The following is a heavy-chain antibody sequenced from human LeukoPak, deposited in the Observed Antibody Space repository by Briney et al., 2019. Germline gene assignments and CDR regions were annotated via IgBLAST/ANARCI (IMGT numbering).Heavy chain of an antibody. CDR3: ARFYYDGSAYYRFDY. D-gene: IGHD3-22*01. Sequence: PSETLSLTCAVSGGSITSYYWSWIRQPAGKGLEWIGRIYSSGSTNYNPSLKSRVTISLNTSKNQFSLKLTSVTAADTAVYYCARFYYDGSAYYRFDYWGQGALVTVSS. CDR2: IYSSGST. CDR1: GGSITSYY. V-gene: IGHV4-4*07. J-gene: IGHJ4*02.